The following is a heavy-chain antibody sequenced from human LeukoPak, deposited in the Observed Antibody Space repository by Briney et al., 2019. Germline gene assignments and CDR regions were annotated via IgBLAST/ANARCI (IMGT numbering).Heavy chain of an antibody. J-gene: IGHJ4*02. V-gene: IGHV4-31*03. Sequence: TLSLTCTVSGVSISSGGYYWSWIRQHPGKGLEWIGYIYNSGSTYYNPSLKSRVIISIDTSKNQFSLKLSSVTAADTAVYYCAGYYYDSSGYYFFDYWGQGTLVTVSS. CDR3: AGYYYDSSGYYFFDY. D-gene: IGHD3-22*01. CDR2: IYNSGST. CDR1: GVSISSGGYY.